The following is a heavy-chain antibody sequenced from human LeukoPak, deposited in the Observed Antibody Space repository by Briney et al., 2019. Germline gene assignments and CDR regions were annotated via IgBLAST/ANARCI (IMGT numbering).Heavy chain of an antibody. Sequence: SETLSLTCAVYGGSFSGYYWSWIRQPPGKGLEWIGEINHSGSTNYNPSLKSRVTISVDTSKNQFSLKLSSVTAADTAVYYCARGPGYDYVWGSYPSERLYYFDYWGQGTLVTVSS. CDR3: ARGPGYDYVWGSYPSERLYYFDY. V-gene: IGHV4-34*01. D-gene: IGHD3-16*02. CDR2: INHSGST. J-gene: IGHJ4*02. CDR1: GGSFSGYY.